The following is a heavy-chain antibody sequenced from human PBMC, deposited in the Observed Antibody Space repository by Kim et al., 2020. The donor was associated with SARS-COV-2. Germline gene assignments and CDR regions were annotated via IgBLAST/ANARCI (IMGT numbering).Heavy chain of an antibody. D-gene: IGHD3-9*01. J-gene: IGHJ4*02. V-gene: IGHV3-7*03. CDR1: GFTFSSYW. CDR3: ARDLGERYFDWLPFDY. Sequence: GGSLRLSCAASGFTFSSYWMSWVRQAPGKGLEWVANIKQDGSEKYYVDSVKGRFTISRDNAKNSLYLQMNSLRAEDTAVYYCARDLGERYFDWLPFDYWGQGTLVTVSS. CDR2: IKQDGSEK.